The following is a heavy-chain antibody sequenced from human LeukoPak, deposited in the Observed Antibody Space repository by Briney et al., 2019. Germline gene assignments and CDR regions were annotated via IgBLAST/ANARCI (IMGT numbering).Heavy chain of an antibody. CDR1: GGTFSNCG. V-gene: IGHV1-69*04. CDR3: ARAAMNLDGYHWWYFDY. J-gene: IGHJ4*02. Sequence: SVKVSCKVSGGTFSNCGFSWVRQAPGQGPEWMGRIIPILDVTNHAQKFQGRVTFTADKSTNTAYMGLSSLRSEDTAVYYCARAAMNLDGYHWWYFDYWGQGTLVTVSS. CDR2: IIPILDVT. D-gene: IGHD5-24*01.